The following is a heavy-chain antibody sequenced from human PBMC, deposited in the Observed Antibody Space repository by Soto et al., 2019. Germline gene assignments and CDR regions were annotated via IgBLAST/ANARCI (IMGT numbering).Heavy chain of an antibody. Sequence: QVQLQESGPGLVKPSQTLSLTCTVSGGSISSGGYYWSWIRQHPGKGLEWIGYIYYSGSTYYNPCLKSRVTISVDTSKNLFTLKLSSVTAADTAVYYCARDREGSCDYWGQGTLVTVSS. CDR1: GGSISSGGYY. V-gene: IGHV4-31*03. D-gene: IGHD2-2*01. CDR3: ARDREGSCDY. J-gene: IGHJ4*02. CDR2: IYYSGST.